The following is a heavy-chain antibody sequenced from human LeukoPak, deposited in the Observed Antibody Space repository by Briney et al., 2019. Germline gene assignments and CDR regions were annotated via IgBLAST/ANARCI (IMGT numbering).Heavy chain of an antibody. J-gene: IGHJ5*02. CDR2: INPSGGST. D-gene: IGHD2-2*01. V-gene: IGHV1-46*01. Sequence: ASVKVSCKASGYTFTSYYMHWVRQAPGQGLEWMGIINPSGGSTSYAQKFQGRVTMTRDMSTSTVYMELSSLRSEDTAVYYCARDARYIVVVPAATKGAWFDPWGQGTLVTVSS. CDR1: GYTFTSYY. CDR3: ARDARYIVVVPAATKGAWFDP.